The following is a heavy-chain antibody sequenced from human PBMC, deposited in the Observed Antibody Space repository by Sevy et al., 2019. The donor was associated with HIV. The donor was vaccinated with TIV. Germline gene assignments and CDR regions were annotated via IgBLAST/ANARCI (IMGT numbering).Heavy chain of an antibody. CDR2: ISYDGSKK. V-gene: IGHV3-30*09. Sequence: GGSLRLSCAASGFTFSSYALLWVRQAPGKGLEWVSLISYDGSKKYYSESEKGRFAILRDESKTLLFLQMNSLRSEDTAICYCARVGVSYCTDDCYHRFDYWGRGTLVTVSS. CDR3: ARVGVSYCTDDCYHRFDY. CDR1: GFTFSSYA. D-gene: IGHD2-21*02. J-gene: IGHJ4*02.